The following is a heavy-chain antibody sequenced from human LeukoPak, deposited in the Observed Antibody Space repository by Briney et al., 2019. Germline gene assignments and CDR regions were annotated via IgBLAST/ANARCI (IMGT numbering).Heavy chain of an antibody. V-gene: IGHV5-51*01. CDR1: GYSFTSYW. Sequence: GESLKISCKGSGYSFTSYWIAWVRQMPGQDLEWMGTIYPGDSDTRYSPSFQGQVTISADRSITTAYLQWTSLKASDTAMYYCARPAYYGSGNYYFDYWGQGTQVTVSS. CDR3: ARPAYYGSGNYYFDY. CDR2: IYPGDSDT. D-gene: IGHD3-10*01. J-gene: IGHJ4*02.